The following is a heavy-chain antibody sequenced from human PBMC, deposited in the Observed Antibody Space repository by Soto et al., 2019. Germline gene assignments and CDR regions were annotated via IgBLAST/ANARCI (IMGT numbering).Heavy chain of an antibody. V-gene: IGHV5-51*01. D-gene: IGHD3-22*01. Sequence: GESLKISCKGSGYSFTSYWIGWVRQMPGKGLEWMGIIYPGDSDTRYSPSFQGQVTISADKSISTAYLQWSSLKASDTAMYYCARLDSSGYYRRYDAFDIWGQGTVVTVSS. CDR1: GYSFTSYW. J-gene: IGHJ3*02. CDR2: IYPGDSDT. CDR3: ARLDSSGYYRRYDAFDI.